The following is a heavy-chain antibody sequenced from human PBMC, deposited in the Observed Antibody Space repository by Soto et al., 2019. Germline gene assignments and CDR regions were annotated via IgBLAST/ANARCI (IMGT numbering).Heavy chain of an antibody. V-gene: IGHV4-34*01. CDR1: GGSFSGYQ. Sequence: QVQLQQWGAGLLKPSETLSLTCAVYGGSFSGYQWSWIRQTPGKGLEWIGGINDSGDINYNPSLKSRVTILVPWPKKQISLRLSSVTAADTAVYYCARGLILWFGDLSRRGGYYYYMDVWGKGTTVTVSS. D-gene: IGHD3-10*01. CDR3: ARGLILWFGDLSRRGGYYYYMDV. J-gene: IGHJ6*03. CDR2: INDSGDI.